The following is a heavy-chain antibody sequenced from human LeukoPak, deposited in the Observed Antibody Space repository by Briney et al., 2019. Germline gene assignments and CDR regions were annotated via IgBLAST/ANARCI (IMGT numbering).Heavy chain of an antibody. V-gene: IGHV3-30*18. CDR2: ISYDGSNK. J-gene: IGHJ4*02. CDR3: AKDLRVSEMYYFDY. Sequence: GGSLRLSCAASGFTFSSYGMHWVRQAPGKGLEWVAVISYDGSNKYYADSVKGRFTISRDNSKNTLYLQMNSLRAEDTAVYYCAKDLRVSEMYYFDYWGQGTLVTVSS. CDR1: GFTFSSYG. D-gene: IGHD5-24*01.